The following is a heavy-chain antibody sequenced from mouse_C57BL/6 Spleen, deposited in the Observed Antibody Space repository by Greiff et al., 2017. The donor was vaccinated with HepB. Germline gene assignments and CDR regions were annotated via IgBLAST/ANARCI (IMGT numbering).Heavy chain of an antibody. Sequence: QVQLQQPGAELVKPGASVKLSCKASGYTFTSYWMQWVKQRPGQGLEWIGEIDPSDSYTNYNQKFKGKATLTVDTSSSTAYMQLSSLTSEDSAVYYCARRTPPNYWGQGTTLTVSS. CDR1: GYTFTSYW. V-gene: IGHV1-50*01. CDR2: IDPSDSYT. CDR3: ARRTPPNY. J-gene: IGHJ2*01.